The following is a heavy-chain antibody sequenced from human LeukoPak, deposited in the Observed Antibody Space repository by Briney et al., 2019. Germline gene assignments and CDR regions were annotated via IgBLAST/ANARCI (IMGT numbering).Heavy chain of an antibody. D-gene: IGHD3-16*01. CDR2: IYYSGST. Sequence: SETLSLTCTVSGGSISSGDYYWSWIRQPPGKGLEWIGYIYYSGSTYYNPSLKSRVTISVDTSKNQFSLKLSSVTAADTAVYYCARVMGPYGGLDYWGQGTLVTVSS. J-gene: IGHJ4*02. CDR3: ARVMGPYGGLDY. CDR1: GGSISSGDYY. V-gene: IGHV4-30-4*08.